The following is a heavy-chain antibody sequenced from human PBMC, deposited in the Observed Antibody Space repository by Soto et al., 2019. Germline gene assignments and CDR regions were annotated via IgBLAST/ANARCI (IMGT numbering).Heavy chain of an antibody. J-gene: IGHJ4*02. Sequence: GGSLRLSCAASGFDFGDYSFHWVRQAPGKGLEWISYISFSSQTIYYADSVKGRFTVPRGNAKKSLYLQMHTLRVEDTAVYYCAWASNGYELGDDFWGQGPLVTVSS. D-gene: IGHD5-12*01. CDR2: ISFSSQTI. CDR1: GFDFGDYS. CDR3: AWASNGYELGDDF. V-gene: IGHV3-48*01.